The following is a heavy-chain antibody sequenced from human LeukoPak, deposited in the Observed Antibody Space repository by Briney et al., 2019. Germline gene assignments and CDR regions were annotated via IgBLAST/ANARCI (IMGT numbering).Heavy chain of an antibody. J-gene: IGHJ3*02. CDR3: ARADYGDYYAFDI. CDR2: INSDGSST. CDR1: GFTFSSYW. Sequence: PGGSPRLSCAASGFTFSSYWMHWVRQAPGKGLVWVSRINSDGSSTSYADSVKGRFTISRDNAKNTLYLQMNSLRAEDTAVYYCARADYGDYYAFDIWGQGTMVTVSS. D-gene: IGHD4-17*01. V-gene: IGHV3-74*01.